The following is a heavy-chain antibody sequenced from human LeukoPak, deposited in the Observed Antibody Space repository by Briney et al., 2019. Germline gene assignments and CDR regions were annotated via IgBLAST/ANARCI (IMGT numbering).Heavy chain of an antibody. D-gene: IGHD3-10*01. V-gene: IGHV3-73*01. Sequence: TGGSLRLSCAASGFTFSGSAMHWVRQASGKGLEWVGRIRSKANSYATAYAASVKGRFTISRDDSKNTAYRQMNSLKTEDTAVYYCTGPRGSGSYYYYYYMDVWGKGTTVTVSS. CDR1: GFTFSGSA. CDR3: TGPRGSGSYYYYYYMDV. CDR2: IRSKANSYAT. J-gene: IGHJ6*03.